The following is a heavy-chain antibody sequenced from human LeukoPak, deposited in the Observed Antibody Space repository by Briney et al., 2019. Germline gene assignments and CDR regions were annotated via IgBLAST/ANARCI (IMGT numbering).Heavy chain of an antibody. CDR1: GGSFSGYY. Sequence: MSSETLSLTCAVYGGSFSGYYWSWIRQPPGKGLEWIGEINHSGSTNYNPSLKSRVTISVDTSKNQFSLKLSSVTAADTAVYYCARGKSGSYCVDYWGQGTLVTVSS. CDR2: INHSGST. J-gene: IGHJ4*02. D-gene: IGHD1-26*01. V-gene: IGHV4-34*01. CDR3: ARGKSGSYCVDY.